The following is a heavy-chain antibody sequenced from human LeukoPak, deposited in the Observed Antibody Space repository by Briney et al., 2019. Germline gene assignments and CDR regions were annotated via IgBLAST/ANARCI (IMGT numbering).Heavy chain of an antibody. CDR1: GYSFTSYY. D-gene: IGHD6-19*01. J-gene: IGHJ1*01. V-gene: IGHV1-46*01. CDR2: IDPSGGST. Sequence: GASVKVSCKASGYSFTSYYMHWVRQAPGQGLEWMGVIDPSGGSTNYAQKFQGRITVTRDTSTSTVYMELSSLRSEDTAMYYCARGGYSSGWYSGAEYFQHWGQGTLVTVSS. CDR3: ARGGYSSGWYSGAEYFQH.